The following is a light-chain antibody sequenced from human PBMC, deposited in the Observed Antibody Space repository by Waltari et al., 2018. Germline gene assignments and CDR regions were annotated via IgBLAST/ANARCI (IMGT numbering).Light chain of an antibody. CDR1: SSDVGGYDS. CDR2: DVS. CDR3: SSYSSSSTLYV. J-gene: IGLJ1*01. V-gene: IGLV2-14*03. Sequence: QSALTPPASVSGPPGQSITLFCAGTSSDVGGYDSVSWYQQHPGKAPELIIYDVSNRPSGVSDRFSGSKSGNTASLTISGLQADDEADYYCSSYSSSSTLYVFGTGTKVTV.